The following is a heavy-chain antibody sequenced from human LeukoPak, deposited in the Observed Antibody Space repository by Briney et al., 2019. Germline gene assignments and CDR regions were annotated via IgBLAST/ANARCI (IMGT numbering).Heavy chain of an antibody. V-gene: IGHV3-23*01. CDR3: AKDRSPGITTVTSVFDY. CDR2: ISGSGGST. D-gene: IGHD4-17*01. CDR1: GFTFSHYY. Sequence: GGSLRLSCAASGFTFSHYYMNWIRQAPGKGLEWVSAISGSGGSTYYADSVKGRFTISRDNSKNTLYLQMNSLRAEDTAVYYCAKDRSPGITTVTSVFDYWGQGTLVTVSS. J-gene: IGHJ4*02.